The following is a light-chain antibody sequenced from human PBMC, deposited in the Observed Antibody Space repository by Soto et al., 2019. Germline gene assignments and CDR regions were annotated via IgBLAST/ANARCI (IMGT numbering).Light chain of an antibody. CDR3: HQYVYSPNT. Sequence: EIVLTQSPGTLSLSPGEGATLSCRASRSVSSRYLAWYQQKPGQAPRLLIYGASSRATGIPDRFSGSGSGTDFTLTISRMEPEDFAVYHYHQYVYSPNTFGQGTKLEIK. CDR2: GAS. J-gene: IGKJ2*01. V-gene: IGKV3-20*01. CDR1: RSVSSRY.